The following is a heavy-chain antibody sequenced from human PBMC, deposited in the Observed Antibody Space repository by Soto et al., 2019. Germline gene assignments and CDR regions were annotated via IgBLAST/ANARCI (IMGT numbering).Heavy chain of an antibody. CDR1: GGSISSSSYY. J-gene: IGHJ4*02. CDR3: ARLTRYYYDSSGYKYYFDY. V-gene: IGHV4-39*01. CDR2: IYYSGST. D-gene: IGHD3-22*01. Sequence: QLQLQESGPGLVKPSETLSLTCTVSGGSISSSSYYWGWIRQPPGKGLEWIGSIYYSGSTYYNPSLKRRVTISVDTSKNQFSLKLSSVTAADTAVYYCARLTRYYYDSSGYKYYFDYWGQGTLVTVSS.